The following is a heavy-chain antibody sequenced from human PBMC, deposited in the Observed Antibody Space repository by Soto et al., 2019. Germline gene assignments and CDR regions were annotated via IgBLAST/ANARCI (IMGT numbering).Heavy chain of an antibody. D-gene: IGHD3-3*01. V-gene: IGHV3-23*01. CDR2: ISGSGGST. J-gene: IGHJ4*02. Sequence: EVQLLESGGGLVQPGGSLRLSCAASGFTFSSYAMSWVRQAPGKGREWVSAISGSGGSTYYADSVKGRFTISRDNSKNTLYLQMNSLRAEDKAVYYCAKGRRGGITIFGVVTSFDYWGQGTLVTVSS. CDR1: GFTFSSYA. CDR3: AKGRRGGITIFGVVTSFDY.